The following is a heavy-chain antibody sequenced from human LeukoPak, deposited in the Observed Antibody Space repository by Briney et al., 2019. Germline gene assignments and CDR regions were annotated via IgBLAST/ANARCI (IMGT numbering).Heavy chain of an antibody. CDR2: MFPGDSDT. CDR1: GYSFTSYW. Sequence: GESLKISCKGSGYSFTSYWIGWVRQMPGQGLGWMGSMFPGDSDTIYSPPFQGQVTISADKSISTASLQWRSLKGSGTAMYYCARREAATYYFDYWAQGTLVTVSS. J-gene: IGHJ4*02. V-gene: IGHV5-51*01. CDR3: ARREAATYYFDY. D-gene: IGHD6-13*01.